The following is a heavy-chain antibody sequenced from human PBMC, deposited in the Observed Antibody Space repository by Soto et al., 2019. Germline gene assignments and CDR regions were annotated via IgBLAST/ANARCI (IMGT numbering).Heavy chain of an antibody. D-gene: IGHD6-19*01. J-gene: IGHJ4*02. CDR1: RLTFSRYA. Sequence: GGSLRLSCAASRLTFSRYAMHWVRQAPGKGLEWVAFISYDGSNKYYADSVKGRFTIFRDNSKNTLYLQMNSLRAEDTAVYYCARDAVAGFDYWGQGTLVTVSS. V-gene: IGHV3-30-3*01. CDR3: ARDAVAGFDY. CDR2: ISYDGSNK.